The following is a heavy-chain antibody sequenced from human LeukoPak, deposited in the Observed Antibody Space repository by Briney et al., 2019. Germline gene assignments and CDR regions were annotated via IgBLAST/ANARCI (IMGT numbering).Heavy chain of an antibody. CDR2: IYYSGGT. Sequence: SETLSLTCTVSGGSISSGGYYWSWVRQLPGKGPEWIGYIYYSGGTYYNPSLKSRVTISVDTSKNQFSLKLSSVTAADTAVYYCARESSDGGWYFDLWGRGTQVTVSS. J-gene: IGHJ2*01. CDR1: GGSISSGGYY. CDR3: ARESSDGGWYFDL. V-gene: IGHV4-31*03.